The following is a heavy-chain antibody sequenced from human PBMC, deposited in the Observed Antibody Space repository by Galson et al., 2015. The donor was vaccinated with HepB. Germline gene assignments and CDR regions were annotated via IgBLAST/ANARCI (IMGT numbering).Heavy chain of an antibody. CDR3: ARDRTGYSSSWVFDY. Sequence: SLRLSCAASGFTFSSYGMHWVRQAPGKGLEWVAVIWYDGSNKYYADSVKGRFTISRDNSKNTLYLQMNSLRAEDTAVYYCARDRTGYSSSWVFDYWGQGTLFTVSS. CDR2: IWYDGSNK. J-gene: IGHJ4*02. D-gene: IGHD6-13*01. V-gene: IGHV3-33*01. CDR1: GFTFSSYG.